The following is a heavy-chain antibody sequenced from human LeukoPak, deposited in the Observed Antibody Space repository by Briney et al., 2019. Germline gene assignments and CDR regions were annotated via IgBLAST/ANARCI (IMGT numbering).Heavy chain of an antibody. CDR3: VRHPLFDY. Sequence: PGGSLRLSCAASGFTFSSYWMHWVRQAPGKGLVWVSRVNSDGSSTMYADSVKGRFTISRDNAKSTLYLQMNGLRAEDTAVYYCVRHPLFDYWGQGTLVTVSS. V-gene: IGHV3-74*03. J-gene: IGHJ4*02. CDR2: VNSDGSST. CDR1: GFTFSSYW.